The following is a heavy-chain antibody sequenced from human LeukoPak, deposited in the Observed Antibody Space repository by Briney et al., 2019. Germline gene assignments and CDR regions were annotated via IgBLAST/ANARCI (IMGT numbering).Heavy chain of an antibody. CDR3: ARHTWGYYMDV. D-gene: IGHD3-16*01. CDR2: IYTSGST. Sequence: SETLSLTCTVSGGSISSGSYYGSWIRQPAGKGLEWIGRIYTSGSTNYNPSLKSRVTISVDTSKNQFSLKLGSVTAADTAVYYCARHTWGYYMDVWGTGTTVTVSS. V-gene: IGHV4-61*02. J-gene: IGHJ6*03. CDR1: GGSISSGSYY.